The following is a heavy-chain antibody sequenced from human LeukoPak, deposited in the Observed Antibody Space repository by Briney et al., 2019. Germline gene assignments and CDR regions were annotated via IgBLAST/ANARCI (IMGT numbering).Heavy chain of an antibody. CDR3: ARDPPIQQDSSDSSGYYPRYYFDY. Sequence: ASVKVSCKASGGTFSSYAISWVRQAPGQGLEWMGRIIPILGIANYAQKFQGRVTITADKSTSTAYMELSSLRPEDTAVYYCARDPPIQQDSSDSSGYYPRYYFDYWGQGTLVTVSS. J-gene: IGHJ4*02. D-gene: IGHD3-22*01. CDR1: GGTFSSYA. CDR2: IIPILGIA. V-gene: IGHV1-69*04.